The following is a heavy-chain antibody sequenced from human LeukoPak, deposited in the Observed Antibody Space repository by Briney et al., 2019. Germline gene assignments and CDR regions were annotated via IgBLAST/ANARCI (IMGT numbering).Heavy chain of an antibody. D-gene: IGHD6-19*01. CDR2: VRYDGSNK. CDR3: AKDGYSSGWYSAYYFDY. J-gene: IGHJ4*02. V-gene: IGHV3-30*02. Sequence: GGSLRLSCAASGFTFSSYGMHWVRQAPGKGLEWVAFVRYDGSNKYYADSVKGRFTISRDNSKNTLYLQMNSLRAEDTAVYYCAKDGYSSGWYSAYYFDYWGQGTLVTVSS. CDR1: GFTFSSYG.